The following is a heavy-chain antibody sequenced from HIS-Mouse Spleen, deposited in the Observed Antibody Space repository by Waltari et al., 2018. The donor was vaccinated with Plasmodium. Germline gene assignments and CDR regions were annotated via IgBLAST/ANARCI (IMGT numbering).Heavy chain of an antibody. Sequence: QVQLQQWGAGLLKPSETLSLTCAVYGGSFSGYYWSWIRQPPGKGLAWIGEINHSGSTNYNPSLKSRVTRSVDTSKNQFSRKLSSVTAADTAVYYCARLVVVASKDSYWGQGTLVTVSS. J-gene: IGHJ4*02. CDR3: ARLVVVASKDSY. D-gene: IGHD2-15*01. CDR2: INHSGST. V-gene: IGHV4-34*01. CDR1: GGSFSGYY.